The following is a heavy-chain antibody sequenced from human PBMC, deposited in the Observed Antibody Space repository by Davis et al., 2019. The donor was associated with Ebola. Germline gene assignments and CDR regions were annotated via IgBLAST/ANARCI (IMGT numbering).Heavy chain of an antibody. J-gene: IGHJ6*04. CDR1: GFTFSSYS. Sequence: GGSLRLSCAASGFTFSSYSMNWVRQAPGKGLEWVSYISSSSSTIYYADSVKGRFTISRDNAKNSLYLQMNSLRAEDTAVYYCARDSWFGTVTSLLLLDGMDVWGKGTTVTVSS. CDR3: ARDSWFGTVTSLLLLDGMDV. D-gene: IGHD4-17*01. V-gene: IGHV3-48*01. CDR2: ISSSSSTI.